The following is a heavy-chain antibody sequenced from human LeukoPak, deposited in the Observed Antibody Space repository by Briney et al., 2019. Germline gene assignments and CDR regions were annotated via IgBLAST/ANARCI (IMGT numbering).Heavy chain of an antibody. V-gene: IGHV1-69*04. CDR1: GGTFSSYA. Sequence: SVKVSCKAPGGTFSSYAISWVRQAPGQGLEWMGRIIPILGIANYAQKFQGRVTITAGKSTSTAYMELSSLRSEDTAVYYCARELVDRLEWLPTSSEYWGQGTLVTVSS. CDR3: ARELVDRLEWLPTSSEY. CDR2: IIPILGIA. J-gene: IGHJ4*02. D-gene: IGHD3-3*01.